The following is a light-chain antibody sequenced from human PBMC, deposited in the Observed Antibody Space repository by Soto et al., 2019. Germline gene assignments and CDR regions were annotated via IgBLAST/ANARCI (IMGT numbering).Light chain of an antibody. CDR3: QHYNRYSEA. J-gene: IGKJ1*01. CDR2: KAS. V-gene: IGKV1-5*03. CDR1: QTISSW. Sequence: DIPMTQSPSTLSGSVGDRVTITCRASQTISSWLAWYQQKPGKAPKLLIYKASTLKSGDPSRFSGSGSGTEFTLTISSLQPDDFATNYGQHYNRYSEAFGQGTNVELK.